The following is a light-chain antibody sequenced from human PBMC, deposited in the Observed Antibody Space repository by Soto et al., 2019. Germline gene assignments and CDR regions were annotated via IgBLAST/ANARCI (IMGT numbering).Light chain of an antibody. J-gene: IGLJ1*01. V-gene: IGLV1-51*01. CDR3: GSWDSSLSAYV. CDR1: SSNIGGNS. CDR2: DDN. Sequence: QSVLTQPPSVSAAPGQTVTISCSGSSSNIGGNSVSWYQQLPGTAPKLLIYDDNKRPSGIADRFSGSTYGTSATLGITGFQTGDEAVDYCGSWDSSLSAYVFGTGTKLTVL.